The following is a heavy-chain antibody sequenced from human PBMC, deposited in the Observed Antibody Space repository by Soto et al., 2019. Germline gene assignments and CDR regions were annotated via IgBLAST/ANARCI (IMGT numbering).Heavy chain of an antibody. CDR3: ASITASGGYDILTGSWDY. J-gene: IGHJ4*02. CDR1: GFTFSSYS. D-gene: IGHD3-9*01. V-gene: IGHV3-21*01. Sequence: PGGSLRLSCAASGFTFSSYSMNWVRQAPGKGLEWVSSISSSSSYIYYADSVKGRFTISRDNAKNSLYLQMNSLRAEDTAVYYCASITASGGYDILTGSWDYWGQGTLVTVSS. CDR2: ISSSSSYI.